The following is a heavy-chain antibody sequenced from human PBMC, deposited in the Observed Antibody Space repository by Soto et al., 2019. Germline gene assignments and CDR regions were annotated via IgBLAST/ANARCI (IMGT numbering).Heavy chain of an antibody. CDR3: AREFNVDSYYYYYGMDV. J-gene: IGHJ6*02. CDR1: GYSFTSHY. CDR2: VYPGGVNI. V-gene: IGHV1-46*01. Sequence: GASVKVSCKAIGYSFTSHYMHWVRQAPGQGLEWMGTVYPGGVNIGYAQKFKGRVTMTKDTSTSTVYMELSSLRSEDTAVYYCAREFNVDSYYYYYGMDVWGQGTTVTV.